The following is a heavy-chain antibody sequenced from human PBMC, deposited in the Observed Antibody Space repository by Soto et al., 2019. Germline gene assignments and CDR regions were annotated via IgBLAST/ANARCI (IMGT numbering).Heavy chain of an antibody. D-gene: IGHD6-13*01. Sequence: GWYLRLSCAASGLTFSSYGMHWVRQAPGKGLEWVAVISYDGSNKYYADSVKGRFTISRDNSKNTLYLQMNSLRAEDTAVYYCAKDLSSSRYYYHYYAMDVWGQGTTVTGSS. CDR3: AKDLSSSRYYYHYYAMDV. J-gene: IGHJ6*02. V-gene: IGHV3-30*18. CDR1: GLTFSSYG. CDR2: ISYDGSNK.